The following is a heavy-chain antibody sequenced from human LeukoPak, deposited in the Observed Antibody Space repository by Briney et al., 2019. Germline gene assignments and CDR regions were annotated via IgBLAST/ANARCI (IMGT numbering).Heavy chain of an antibody. Sequence: AAKLSCQACGYTFTGYYMHWVRQAPGQVRERMGWINPNREGTNYAQKLQGRVTMTRDTSISTAYMELSRLRSDDTAVYYCARGVFPTSYFDYWGQGTLVT. CDR3: ARGVFPTSYFDY. V-gene: IGHV1-2*02. CDR2: INPNREGT. J-gene: IGHJ4*02. CDR1: GYTFTGYY. D-gene: IGHD3-10*01.